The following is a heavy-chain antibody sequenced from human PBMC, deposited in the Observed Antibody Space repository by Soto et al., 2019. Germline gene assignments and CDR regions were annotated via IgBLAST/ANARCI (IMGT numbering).Heavy chain of an antibody. J-gene: IGHJ4*02. V-gene: IGHV3-11*06. CDR1: GFTFSDYY. CDR3: ARESEDLTSNFDY. Sequence: QVQLVESGGGLVKPGGSLRLSCAVSGFTFSDYYMSWIRQAPGKGLEWVSYISSTTNYIYYADSMKGRFTVSRDNAKNSVYLEMNSLSAEDTAVYYCARESEDLTSNFDYWGQGTLVTVSS. CDR2: ISSTTNYI.